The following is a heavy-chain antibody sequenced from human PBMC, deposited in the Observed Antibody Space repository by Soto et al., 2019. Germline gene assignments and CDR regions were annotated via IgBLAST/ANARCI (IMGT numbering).Heavy chain of an antibody. CDR3: ARYIPGVRYYGMDV. Sequence: GGSLRLSCAASGFAFSSYAMKWVRQAPGKGLEWVSLISETSDVAYYADSVKGRFTISRDNSGNTLFLQMYSLRAEDTAVYYCARYIPGVRYYGMDVWGQGTTVTVSS. CDR2: ISETSDVA. D-gene: IGHD2-2*01. J-gene: IGHJ6*02. CDR1: GFAFSSYA. V-gene: IGHV3-23*01.